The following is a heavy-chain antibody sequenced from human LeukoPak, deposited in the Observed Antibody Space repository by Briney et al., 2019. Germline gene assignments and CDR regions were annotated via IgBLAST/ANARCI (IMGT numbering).Heavy chain of an antibody. CDR2: INPSGGST. Sequence: GASVKVSCKGSGYTFTSYYMHWVRQGHGQGQEWKGIINPSGGSTSYAQKFQGRVTMTRDTSTSTVYMELSSLRSEDTAVYYCARAASITMIVVAPGGGFDYWGQGTLVTVSS. D-gene: IGHD3-22*01. J-gene: IGHJ4*02. V-gene: IGHV1-46*01. CDR1: GYTFTSYY. CDR3: ARAASITMIVVAPGGGFDY.